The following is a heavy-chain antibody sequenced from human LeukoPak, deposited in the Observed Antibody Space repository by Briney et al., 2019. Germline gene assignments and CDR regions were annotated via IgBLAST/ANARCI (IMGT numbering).Heavy chain of an antibody. D-gene: IGHD3-10*01. Sequence: ASVKVSCKASGYTFTSYAMHWVRQAPGQRLEWMGWINAGNGNTKYSQKFQGRVTITRDTSASTAYMELSSLRSGDTAVYYCASMVRGVNDFDYWGQGTLVTVSS. V-gene: IGHV1-3*01. CDR1: GYTFTSYA. J-gene: IGHJ4*02. CDR2: INAGNGNT. CDR3: ASMVRGVNDFDY.